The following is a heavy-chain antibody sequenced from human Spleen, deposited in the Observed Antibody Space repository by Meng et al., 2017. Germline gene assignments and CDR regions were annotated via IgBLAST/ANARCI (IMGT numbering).Heavy chain of an antibody. D-gene: IGHD4-17*01. J-gene: IGHJ6*02. CDR3: ARDLGTTVSTIYYYGTDV. CDR1: GYTFTTYA. Sequence: ASVKVSCKTSGYTFTTYALHWVRQAPGQRLEWMGWINVGNGATKYSQKFQGRVTIATDTSASTAYMELSSLRSEDTATYYCARDLGTTVSTIYYYGTDVWGQGTTVTVSS. V-gene: IGHV1-3*01. CDR2: INVGNGAT.